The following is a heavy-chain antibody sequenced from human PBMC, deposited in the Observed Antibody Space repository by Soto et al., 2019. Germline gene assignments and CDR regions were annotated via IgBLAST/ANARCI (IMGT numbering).Heavy chain of an antibody. D-gene: IGHD5-12*01. CDR1: GFTFSSYA. CDR2: ISGSGGST. Sequence: PGGSLSLSCAASGFTFSSYAMSWVRQAPGKGLEWVSAISGSGGSTYYADSVKGRFTISRDNSKNTLYLQMNSLRAEDTAVYYCAKDLGGYSGYAFDYWGQGTLVTVSS. V-gene: IGHV3-23*01. CDR3: AKDLGGYSGYAFDY. J-gene: IGHJ4*02.